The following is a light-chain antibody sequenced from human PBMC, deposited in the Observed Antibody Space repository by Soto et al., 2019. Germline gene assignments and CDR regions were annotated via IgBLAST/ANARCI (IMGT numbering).Light chain of an antibody. CDR1: QSISNW. CDR3: QHSNSYSWT. J-gene: IGKJ1*01. V-gene: IGKV1-5*01. Sequence: IQIPQSPSTLSASVGDRVTITCRASQSISNWLAWYPQIQGKAPKLLIYDASSLAGGVPSRFSGSGSWTDCTLTLSRLQPDDVATDYCQHSNSYSWTFGQGTKVDIK. CDR2: DAS.